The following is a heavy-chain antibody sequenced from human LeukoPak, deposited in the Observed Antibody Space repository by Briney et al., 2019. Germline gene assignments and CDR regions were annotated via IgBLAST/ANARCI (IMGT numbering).Heavy chain of an antibody. Sequence: GGSLRLSCAASGFTFSSYKMSWVCQAPGKGLEWVANIKQDGSEKYYVDSVKGRFTISRDNAKNSLYLQMNSLRAEDTAVYYCARYSSGWYTSHSHFDYWGQGTLVTVSS. CDR1: GFTFSSYK. V-gene: IGHV3-7*01. CDR2: IKQDGSEK. CDR3: ARYSSGWYTSHSHFDY. D-gene: IGHD6-19*01. J-gene: IGHJ4*02.